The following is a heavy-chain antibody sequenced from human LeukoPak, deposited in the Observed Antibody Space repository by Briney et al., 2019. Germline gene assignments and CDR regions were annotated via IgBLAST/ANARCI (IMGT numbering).Heavy chain of an antibody. CDR2: IYYSGST. CDR3: ARTSSTSHEVDY. J-gene: IGHJ4*02. Sequence: NPSETLSLTCTVSGGSISSGDYYWSWIRQHPGKGLEWTGYIYYSGSTYYNPSLKSRVTISVDTSKNQFSLKLSSVTAADTAVYYCARTSSTSHEVDYWGQGTLVTVSS. V-gene: IGHV4-31*03. CDR1: GGSISSGDYY. D-gene: IGHD2-2*01.